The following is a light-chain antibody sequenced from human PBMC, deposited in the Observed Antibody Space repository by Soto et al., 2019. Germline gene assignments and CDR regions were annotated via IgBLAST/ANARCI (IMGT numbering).Light chain of an antibody. CDR3: CSYAGLYSWV. J-gene: IGLJ3*02. CDR2: DIN. V-gene: IGLV2-11*01. Sequence: QSVLTQPRSVSGSPGQSVTISCTGTSSDVGAWNYVSWYQQYPGQAPKLIIYDINERPSGVPDRFSGSKSGNTASLTISGLQVEDDADYYCCSYAGLYSWVFGGGTKVTVL. CDR1: SSDVGAWNY.